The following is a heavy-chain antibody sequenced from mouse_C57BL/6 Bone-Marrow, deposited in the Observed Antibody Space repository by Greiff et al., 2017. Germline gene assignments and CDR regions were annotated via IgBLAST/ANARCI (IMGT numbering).Heavy chain of an antibody. J-gene: IGHJ2*01. V-gene: IGHV1-81*01. CDR1: GYTFTSSG. D-gene: IGHD1-1*01. Sequence: QVQLQPSGAELARPGASVKLSCKASGYTFTSSGISWVKQRTGPGLEWIGEIYPRSGNTYYNEKFKGKATLTADKSSSTAYMELRSLTSEDSAVYFCAPLLLRSYFDYWGQGTTLTVSS. CDR3: APLLLRSYFDY. CDR2: IYPRSGNT.